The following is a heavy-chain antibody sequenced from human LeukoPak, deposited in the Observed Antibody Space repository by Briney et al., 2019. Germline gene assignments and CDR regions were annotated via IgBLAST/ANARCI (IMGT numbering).Heavy chain of an antibody. D-gene: IGHD7-27*01. J-gene: IGHJ4*02. CDR2: ISGRSSYT. V-gene: IGHV3-11*05. Sequence: GGSLRLSCAASGFTFSDYYMTWIRQAPGKGLEWVSCISGRSSYTNYADSVKGRFTISRDNAKNSLYLQMNSLRVEDTALYYCARVWAWGSGNYFDNWGQGTLVTVSS. CDR1: GFTFSDYY. CDR3: ARVWAWGSGNYFDN.